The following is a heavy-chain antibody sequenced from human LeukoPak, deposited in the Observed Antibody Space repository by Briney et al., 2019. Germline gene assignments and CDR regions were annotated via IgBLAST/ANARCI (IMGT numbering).Heavy chain of an antibody. CDR2: IIPILGIA. CDR3: ARDLPIGPAEMATIRAFDI. Sequence: GASVKVSCKASGGTFSSYAISWVRQAPGQGLEWMGRIIPILGIANYAQKFQGRVTITADKSTSTAYMELSSLRSEDTAVYYCARDLPIGPAEMATIRAFDIWGQGTMVTVSS. V-gene: IGHV1-69*04. J-gene: IGHJ3*02. D-gene: IGHD5-24*01. CDR1: GGTFSSYA.